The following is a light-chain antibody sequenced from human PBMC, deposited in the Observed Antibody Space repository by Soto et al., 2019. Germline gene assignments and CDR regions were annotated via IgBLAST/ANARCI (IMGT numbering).Light chain of an antibody. Sequence: EIVLTQSPAPLSLSPGERATLSCRASQSVSSYFAWYQQKPGQAPRLLIYDASTRATGIPARFSGSGSGTDFTLTISSLEPEDFAVYYCQQRSNWPPFTFGPGTKVDIK. J-gene: IGKJ3*01. CDR1: QSVSSY. CDR3: QQRSNWPPFT. V-gene: IGKV3-11*01. CDR2: DAS.